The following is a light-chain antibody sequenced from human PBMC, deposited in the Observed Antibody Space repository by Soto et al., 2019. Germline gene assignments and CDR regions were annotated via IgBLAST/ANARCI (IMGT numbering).Light chain of an antibody. Sequence: DIQMTQSPSSLSASVGDRVTITCQASQDISNFLNWYQHKSGKSPKLLINDASNLETGVPSRFSGSGSSPYFTFTINSLQPEDVATYYCQQYDSLPLSFGPGTKVELK. CDR1: QDISNF. J-gene: IGKJ3*01. V-gene: IGKV1-33*01. CDR3: QQYDSLPLS. CDR2: DAS.